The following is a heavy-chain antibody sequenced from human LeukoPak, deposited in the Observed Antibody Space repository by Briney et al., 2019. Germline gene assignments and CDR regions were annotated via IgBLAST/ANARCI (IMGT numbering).Heavy chain of an antibody. CDR2: IRYDGSNK. J-gene: IGHJ4*02. V-gene: IGHV3-30*02. D-gene: IGHD3-9*01. CDR3: AKEERYFDWFPATDY. Sequence: QAGGSLRLSCAASGFTFSSYGMHWVRQAPGKGLEWVAFIRYDGSNKYYADSVKGRFTISRDNSKNTLYLQMNSLRAEDTAVYYCAKEERYFDWFPATDYWGQGTLVTVSS. CDR1: GFTFSSYG.